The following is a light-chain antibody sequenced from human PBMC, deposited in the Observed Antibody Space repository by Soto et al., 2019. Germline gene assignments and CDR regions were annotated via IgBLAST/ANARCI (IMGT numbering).Light chain of an antibody. CDR3: SSYTSSSTLDV. CDR1: SSDVGGYNY. V-gene: IGLV2-14*01. Sequence: QSALAEPASVSGSPGQPIAISCTGTSSDVGGYNYVSWYQQHPGKAPKLMIYEVSNRPSGVSNRFSCSKSGNTASLTISGLQAEDEADYYCSSYTSSSTLDVFGTGTRSPS. J-gene: IGLJ1*01. CDR2: EVS.